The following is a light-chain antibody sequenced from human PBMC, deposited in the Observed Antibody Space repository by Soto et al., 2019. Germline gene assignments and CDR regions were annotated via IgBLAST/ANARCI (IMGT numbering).Light chain of an antibody. J-gene: IGKJ5*01. CDR1: QSVSSSY. CDR2: GAS. CDR3: QQYGTSEII. Sequence: EIVLTQSPGTLSLSPGERATLSCRASQSVSSSYVTWYQQKPGQAPRLLIYGASNRATGIPDRFSGSGSGTDFTLTISRLEPEDFSVFYCQQYGTSEIIFGQGTRLEIK. V-gene: IGKV3-20*01.